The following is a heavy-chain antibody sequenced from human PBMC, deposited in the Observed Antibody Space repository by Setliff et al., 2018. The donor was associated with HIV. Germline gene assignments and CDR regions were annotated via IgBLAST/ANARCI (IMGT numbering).Heavy chain of an antibody. Sequence: PSETLSLTCTVSGGSISSGTYHWSWIRQPAGKGLEWIGHMYTSGSTKYNPSLKSRVTISVDRSRNQFSLKLRAETAADTGVYYCARAFAGQWLTPPPDWGQGTLVTVSS. CDR2: MYTSGST. D-gene: IGHD6-19*01. CDR1: GGSISSGTYH. J-gene: IGHJ4*02. CDR3: ARAFAGQWLTPPPD. V-gene: IGHV4-61*09.